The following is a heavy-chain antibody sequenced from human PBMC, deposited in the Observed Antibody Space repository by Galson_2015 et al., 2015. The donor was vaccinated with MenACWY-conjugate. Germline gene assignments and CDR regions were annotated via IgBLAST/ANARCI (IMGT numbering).Heavy chain of an antibody. CDR3: ARASTGLSSRFLDV. V-gene: IGHV1-18*01. CDR2: ISASTGNT. Sequence: SVKVSCKASGYTFSDSGVTWVRQAPGQGLEWMGWISASTGNTNYEQKFYGRVTMTTDTSTNTAFMELRSLRSDDTAVYSCARASTGLSSRFLDVWGQGTTVTVSS. CDR1: GYTFSDSG. J-gene: IGHJ6*02. D-gene: IGHD3-16*01.